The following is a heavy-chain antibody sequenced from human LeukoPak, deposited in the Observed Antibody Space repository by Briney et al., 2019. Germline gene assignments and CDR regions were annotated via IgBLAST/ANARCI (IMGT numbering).Heavy chain of an antibody. CDR3: VRPMDTMVRGLILSFQY. Sequence: GASVKVSCKASGYTFTGYYMHWVRQAPGQGREWMGRINPNSGGATYAQKFQGRVTLTRDTSINTAYMELSSLRSDDTAVYYCVRPMDTMVRGLILSFQYWGQGTLVTVSS. CDR2: INPNSGGA. J-gene: IGHJ1*01. D-gene: IGHD3-10*01. V-gene: IGHV1-2*06. CDR1: GYTFTGYY.